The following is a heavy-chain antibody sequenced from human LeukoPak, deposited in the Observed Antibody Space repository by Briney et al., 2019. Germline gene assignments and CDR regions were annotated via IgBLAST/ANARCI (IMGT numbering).Heavy chain of an antibody. J-gene: IGHJ4*02. CDR3: TRDLGAYAQ. D-gene: IGHD1-26*01. Sequence: PGGFLRLSCAASGFTFSNTWMSWVRQAPGKGLEWVGRIRSKPDGGTADYAAPVKGRFSMSRDDSKNTLYLQMNSLKTEDTAVYYCTRDLGAYAQWGQGTLVTVSS. CDR2: IRSKPDGGTA. V-gene: IGHV3-15*01. CDR1: GFTFSNTW.